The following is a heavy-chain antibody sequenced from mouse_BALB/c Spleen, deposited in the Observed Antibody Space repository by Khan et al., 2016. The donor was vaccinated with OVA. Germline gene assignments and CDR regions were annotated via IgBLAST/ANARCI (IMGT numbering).Heavy chain of an antibody. D-gene: IGHD2-1*01. J-gene: IGHJ2*01. CDR2: INPSTAYT. V-gene: IGHV1-7*01. CDR1: GFTFINYW. Sequence: QVQLKESGAELVKPGASVTMSCTASGFTFINYWILWVKQRPGQGLEWIGYINPSTAYTEYNQNFTDKATLTADKSSSTAYMQLSSLTSEDSSVYYCATRDQWYDFDYWGQGTTVTVSS. CDR3: ATRDQWYDFDY.